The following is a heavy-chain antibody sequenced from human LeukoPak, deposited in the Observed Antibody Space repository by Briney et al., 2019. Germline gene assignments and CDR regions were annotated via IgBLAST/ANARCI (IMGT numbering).Heavy chain of an antibody. J-gene: IGHJ4*02. V-gene: IGHV4-4*09. CDR3: ARQSLPTRGYNFGYSYYFDY. CDR2: IYTTGST. D-gene: IGHD5-12*01. CDR1: GGSINNYC. Sequence: SETLSLTCTVSGGSINNYCWSWIRQPPGKGLEWIGYIYTTGSTKYNPSLRSRVTISVDTSKNQFSLKLSSVTAADTAVYYCARQSLPTRGYNFGYSYYFDYWGQGTLVTVSS.